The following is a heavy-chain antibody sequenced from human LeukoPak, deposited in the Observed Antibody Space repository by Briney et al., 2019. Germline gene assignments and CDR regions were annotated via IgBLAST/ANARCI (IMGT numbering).Heavy chain of an antibody. CDR3: ARGPRNWGFDF. D-gene: IGHD7-27*01. CDR2: MNPNSGNT. V-gene: IGHV1-8*01. Sequence: ASVKVSCKASGYTFTSYDFNWVRQATGQGLEWMGWMNPNSGNTGYAQKFQGRVTMTRDTSITTAYMELSSLRSEDTAVCHCARGPRNWGFDFWGQGTLVTVSS. J-gene: IGHJ4*02. CDR1: GYTFTSYD.